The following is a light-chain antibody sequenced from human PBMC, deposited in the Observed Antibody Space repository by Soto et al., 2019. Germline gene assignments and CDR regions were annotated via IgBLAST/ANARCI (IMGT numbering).Light chain of an antibody. J-gene: IGKJ2*01. V-gene: IGKV3-20*01. CDR1: QSVSSSY. Sequence: EIVLTQSPGTLSLSPGERATLSCRASQSVSSSYLAWYQQKPGQAPRLLIYGASSRATGIPDRFSGSGSGTDFTLTISRLEAEDVAVYYCQQYGSSPYTFGPGTKLEIK. CDR3: QQYGSSPYT. CDR2: GAS.